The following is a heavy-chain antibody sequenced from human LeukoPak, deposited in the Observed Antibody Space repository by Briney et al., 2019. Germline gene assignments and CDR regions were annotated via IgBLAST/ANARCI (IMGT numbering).Heavy chain of an antibody. CDR1: GFTFSSYS. D-gene: IGHD3-9*01. V-gene: IGHV3-21*01. CDR3: ARDMVRDILTGYYFWFDP. J-gene: IGHJ5*02. Sequence: GGSLRLSCAASGFTFSSYSMNWVRQAPGKGLEWVSSISSSSSYIYYADSVKGRFAISRDSAKNSLYLQMNSLRAEDTAVYYCARDMVRDILTGYYFWFDPWGQGTLVTVSS. CDR2: ISSSSSYI.